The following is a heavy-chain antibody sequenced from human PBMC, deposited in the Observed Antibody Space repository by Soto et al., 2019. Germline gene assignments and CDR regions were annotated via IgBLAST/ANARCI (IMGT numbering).Heavy chain of an antibody. V-gene: IGHV3-23*01. CDR2: ISGSGGST. CDR3: AKDQLIPPAGAWAGIVGATLGAFDI. CDR1: GFTFSSYA. Sequence: GGSLRLSCAASGFTFSSYAMSWVRQAPGKGLEWVSAISGSGGSTYYADSVKGRFTISRDNSKNTLYLQMNSLRAEDTSVYYCAKDQLIPPAGAWAGIVGATLGAFDIWGQGTMVTVSS. D-gene: IGHD1-26*01. J-gene: IGHJ3*02.